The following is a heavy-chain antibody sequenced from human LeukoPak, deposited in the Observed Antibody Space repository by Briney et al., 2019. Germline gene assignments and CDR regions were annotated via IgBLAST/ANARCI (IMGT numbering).Heavy chain of an antibody. Sequence: SETLSLTCTVSGGSISSGDYYWSWIRQPPGKGLEWIGYIYYSGSTNYNPSLKSRVTISVDTSKNQFSLKLSSVTAADTAVYYCARHVLSGSSALDYWGQGTLVTVSS. CDR1: GGSISSGDYY. V-gene: IGHV4-61*08. D-gene: IGHD2-2*01. CDR3: ARHVLSGSSALDY. J-gene: IGHJ4*02. CDR2: IYYSGST.